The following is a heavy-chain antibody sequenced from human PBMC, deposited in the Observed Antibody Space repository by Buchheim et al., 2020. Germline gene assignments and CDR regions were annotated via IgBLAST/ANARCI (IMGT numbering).Heavy chain of an antibody. D-gene: IGHD2-15*01. Sequence: VQLVESGGGVVQPGRSLRLSCAASGFTFSSYGMHWVRQAPGKGLEWVSYISSSGSTIYYADSVKGRFTISRDNAKHSLYLQMNSLRAEDTAVYYCARHLYCSGGSCYSRYYGMDVWGQGTT. V-gene: IGHV3-48*04. CDR2: ISSSGSTI. CDR3: ARHLYCSGGSCYSRYYGMDV. J-gene: IGHJ6*02. CDR1: GFTFSSYG.